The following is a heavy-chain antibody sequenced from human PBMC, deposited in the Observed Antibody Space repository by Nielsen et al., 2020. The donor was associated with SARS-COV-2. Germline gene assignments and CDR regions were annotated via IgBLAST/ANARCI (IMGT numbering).Heavy chain of an antibody. J-gene: IGHJ6*02. D-gene: IGHD3-10*01. CDR3: AKDRKYYYGSGPPFPGMDV. Sequence: WIRQPPGKGLEWVSVIYSGGSTYYADSVKGRFTISRDNSKNTLYLQMNSLRAEDTAVYYCAKDRKYYYGSGPPFPGMDVWGQGTTVTVSS. CDR2: IYSGGST. V-gene: IGHV3-66*01.